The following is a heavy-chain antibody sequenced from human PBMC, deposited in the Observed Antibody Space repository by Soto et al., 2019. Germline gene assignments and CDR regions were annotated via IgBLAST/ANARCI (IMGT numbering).Heavy chain of an antibody. V-gene: IGHV3-7*01. Sequence: PGGSLRLSCAASGFIFSSNWMSWVRQAPGKGLEWVANIKLDGSEKYYVDSVKGRFTVSRDNAKNSLYLQMNSLRAEDTAVYYCAIPPGIAAAGTNYWGQGTLVTVSS. CDR2: IKLDGSEK. CDR3: AIPPGIAAAGTNY. CDR1: GFIFSSNW. J-gene: IGHJ4*02. D-gene: IGHD6-13*01.